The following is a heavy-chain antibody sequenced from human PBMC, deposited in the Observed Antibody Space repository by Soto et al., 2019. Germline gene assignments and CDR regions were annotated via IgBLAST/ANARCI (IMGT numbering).Heavy chain of an antibody. CDR2: ISYSGNT. D-gene: IGHD2-15*01. V-gene: IGHV4-59*01. CDR3: AGLRGHRSSRINY. Sequence: PSETLSLTCTISGDSSSSYYWSWIRQPPGKGLEWIGYISYSGNTNYNPSLKSRGTISIDTSKNQFSLKVTSVTAADTAVYYCAGLRGHRSSRINYWDQGDRVTVSS. CDR1: GDSSSSYY. J-gene: IGHJ4*02.